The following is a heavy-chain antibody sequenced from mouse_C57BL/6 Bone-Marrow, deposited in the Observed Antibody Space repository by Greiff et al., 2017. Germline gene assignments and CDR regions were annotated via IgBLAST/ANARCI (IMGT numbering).Heavy chain of an antibody. CDR2: IGPDGGGT. CDR3: GVGYWTIAY. V-gene: IGHV1-72*01. J-gene: IGHJ3*01. Sequence: QVQLQQPGAELVKPGASVKLSCTASGYTFTSYWMHWVQQRPGRGLEWIGRIGPDGGGTKYNEKFKSKATLTVDKPSSTAYMQLSSLTSEDAAVYYCGVGYWTIAYWGQGTLVTVSA. D-gene: IGHD2-3*01. CDR1: GYTFTSYW.